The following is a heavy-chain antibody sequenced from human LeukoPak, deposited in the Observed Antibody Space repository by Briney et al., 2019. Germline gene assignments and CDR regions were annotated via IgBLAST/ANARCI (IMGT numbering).Heavy chain of an antibody. CDR1: GYSFTSYW. D-gene: IGHD2-21*02. CDR2: IYPGGSDT. V-gene: IGHV5-51*01. CDR3: ARRSVVTSFDY. Sequence: GESLKISWKGSGYSFTSYWIGWVRQMPGKGLEWVGIIYPGGSDTRYRPSFQGQVTISADKSISTAYLQWSSLKASDTAMYYCARRSVVTSFDYWGQGTLVTVSS. J-gene: IGHJ4*02.